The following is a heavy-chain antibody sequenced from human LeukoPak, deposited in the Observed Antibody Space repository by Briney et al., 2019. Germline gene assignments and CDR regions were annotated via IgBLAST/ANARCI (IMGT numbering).Heavy chain of an antibody. CDR3: ARERSDYGDYWSDAFDI. Sequence: GGSLRLSCAASGFTFSSYSMNWVRQAPGKGLEWVSYISSSSSTIYYADSVKGRFTISRDNAKNSLYLQMNSLRDEDTAVYYCARERSDYGDYWSDAFDIWGQGTMVTVPS. J-gene: IGHJ3*02. D-gene: IGHD4-17*01. CDR2: ISSSSSTI. V-gene: IGHV3-48*02. CDR1: GFTFSSYS.